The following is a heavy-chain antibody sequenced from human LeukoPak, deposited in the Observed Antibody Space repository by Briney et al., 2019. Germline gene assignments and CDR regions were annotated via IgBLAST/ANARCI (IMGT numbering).Heavy chain of an antibody. CDR3: ARLYDSSGYYYFDY. CDR1: GFTFSSYG. CDR2: IWYDGSNK. Sequence: PGRPLRLSCAASGFTFSSYGMHWVRQAPGKGLEWVAVIWYDGSNKYYADSVKGRFTISRDNSKNTLYLQMNSLRTEDTAVYYCARLYDSSGYYYFDYWGQGTLVTVSS. V-gene: IGHV3-33*01. D-gene: IGHD3-22*01. J-gene: IGHJ4*02.